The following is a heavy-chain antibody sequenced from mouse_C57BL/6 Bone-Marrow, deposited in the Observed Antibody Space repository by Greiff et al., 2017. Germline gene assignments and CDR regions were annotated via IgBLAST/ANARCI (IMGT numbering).Heavy chain of an antibody. V-gene: IGHV14-3*01. J-gene: IGHJ1*03. CDR2: IDPANGNT. Sequence: EVKVEESVAELVRPGASVKLSCTASGFNIKNTYMHWVKQRPEQGLEWIGRIDPANGNTKYAPKFQGKATITADTSSNTAYLQLSSLTSEDTAIYYCASIATVVAPRYFDVWGTGTTVTVSS. D-gene: IGHD1-1*01. CDR1: GFNIKNTY. CDR3: ASIATVVAPRYFDV.